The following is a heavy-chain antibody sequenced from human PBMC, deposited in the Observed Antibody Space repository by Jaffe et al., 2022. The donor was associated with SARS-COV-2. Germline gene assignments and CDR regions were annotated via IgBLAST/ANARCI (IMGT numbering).Heavy chain of an antibody. D-gene: IGHD3-3*01. Sequence: QVQLQESGPGLVKPSQTLSLTCTVSGGSISSGGYYWSWIRQHPGKGLEWIGYIYYSGSTYYNPSLKSRVTISVDTSKNQFSLKLSSVTAADTAVYYCARVFQRAIDFWSGYPNWFDPWGQGTLVTVSS. V-gene: IGHV4-31*03. CDR1: GGSISSGGYY. CDR3: ARVFQRAIDFWSGYPNWFDP. CDR2: IYYSGST. J-gene: IGHJ5*02.